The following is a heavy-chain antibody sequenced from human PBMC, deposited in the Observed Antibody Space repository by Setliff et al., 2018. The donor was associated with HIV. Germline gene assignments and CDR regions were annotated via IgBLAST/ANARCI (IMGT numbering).Heavy chain of an antibody. J-gene: IGHJ4*02. CDR1: GFTFSTYS. CDR3: ARDPGITAKPFYFDC. D-gene: IGHD1-20*01. V-gene: IGHV3-21*01. CDR2: ISGSSGYM. Sequence: GGSLRLSCAASGFTFSTYSMNWVRQSPGKGLEWVSCISGSSGYMYYADSVKGRFTISGDNAKNSLYLQMNGLRAEDTAVYYCARDPGITAKPFYFDCWGQGTLVTVSS.